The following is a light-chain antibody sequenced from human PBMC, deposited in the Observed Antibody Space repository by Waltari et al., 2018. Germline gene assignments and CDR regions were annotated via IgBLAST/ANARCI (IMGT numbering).Light chain of an antibody. CDR1: QGISSY. CDR3: QQYNSAPWT. J-gene: IGKJ1*01. CDR2: YAS. Sequence: DIQMTQSPSSLSASVGDTVTITCRASQGISSYLAWYQQKPGKAPKPLIYYASNLESGVPSRFSGSGSGTEFTLIISSLQPEDFATYYCQQYNSAPWTFGQGTKVEIK. V-gene: IGKV1-16*01.